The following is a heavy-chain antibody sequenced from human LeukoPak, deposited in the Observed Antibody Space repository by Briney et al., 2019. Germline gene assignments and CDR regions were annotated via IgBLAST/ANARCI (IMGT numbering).Heavy chain of an antibody. V-gene: IGHV1-18*01. D-gene: IGHD6-13*01. CDR1: GYTFTSYG. CDR3: ATDTSYSWYDTFGEY. Sequence: ASVKVSCKASGYTFTSYGISWVRQAHGQGLEWMGWISASNGNTDYAQKFQGRVTMTTDTSTTTAYMELRSLRSDDTAVYYCATDTSYSWYDTFGEYWGQGTLVTVSS. CDR2: ISASNGNT. J-gene: IGHJ4*02.